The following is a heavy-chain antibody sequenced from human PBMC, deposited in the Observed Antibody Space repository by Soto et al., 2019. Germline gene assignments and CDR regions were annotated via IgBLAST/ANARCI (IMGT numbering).Heavy chain of an antibody. CDR1: GFTFSSYG. CDR2: ISYDGSNK. D-gene: IGHD5-12*01. Sequence: QVQLVESGGGVVQPGRSLRLSCAASGFTFSSYGMHWVRQAPGKGLEWVAVISYDGSNKYYADSVKGRFTISRDNPKNTLYLQMNSLRAEDTAVYYCAKRRDGYNSWGQGTLVTVSS. J-gene: IGHJ5*02. CDR3: AKRRDGYNS. V-gene: IGHV3-30*18.